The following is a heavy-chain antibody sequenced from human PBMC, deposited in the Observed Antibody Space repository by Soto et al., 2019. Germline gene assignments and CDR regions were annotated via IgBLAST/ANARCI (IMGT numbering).Heavy chain of an antibody. D-gene: IGHD1-26*01. Sequence: PSETLSLTCAVYGGSFSGYYWSWIRQPPGKGLEWIGEINHSGSTNYNPSLKSRVTISVDTSKNQFSLKLSSVTAADTAVYYCAGMFGVGATRKGFDYWGQGTLVTVSS. CDR2: INHSGST. CDR1: GGSFSGYY. V-gene: IGHV4-34*01. CDR3: AGMFGVGATRKGFDY. J-gene: IGHJ4*02.